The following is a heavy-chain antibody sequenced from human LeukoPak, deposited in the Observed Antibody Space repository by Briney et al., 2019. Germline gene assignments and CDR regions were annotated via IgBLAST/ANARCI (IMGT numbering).Heavy chain of an antibody. CDR2: IIPIFGTA. V-gene: IGHV1-69*13. CDR1: GGTFSSYA. D-gene: IGHD4-23*01. CDR3: ARDRLVKYYYYYYYMDV. J-gene: IGHJ6*03. Sequence: SVKVSCKASGGTFSSYAISWVRQAPGQGLEWMGGIIPIFGTANYAQKFQGRVTITADESTSTAYMELSSLRSEDTAVYYCARDRLVKYYYYYYYMDVWGKGTTVTVSS.